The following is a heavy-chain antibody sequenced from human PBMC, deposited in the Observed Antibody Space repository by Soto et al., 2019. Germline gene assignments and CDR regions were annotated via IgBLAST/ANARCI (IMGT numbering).Heavy chain of an antibody. D-gene: IGHD1-20*01. V-gene: IGHV3-33*03. CDR3: SKDRLITYFAKIAPDH. CDR1: GFTFSDFG. CDR2: IWYDGSYQ. J-gene: IGHJ4*02. Sequence: PGGSLRLSCKASGFTFSDFGMHWVRQAPGKGLEWVSAIWYDGSYQYYADPVRGRFTTSRDNSNNTLFLQMNSLRVEDTAVYYCSKDRLITYFAKIAPDHWGQGAPFTVSS.